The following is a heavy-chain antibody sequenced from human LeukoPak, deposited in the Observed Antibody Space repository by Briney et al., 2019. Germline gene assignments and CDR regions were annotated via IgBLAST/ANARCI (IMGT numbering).Heavy chain of an antibody. CDR2: IYFSGST. CDR3: AREGSSSNYDAFDI. J-gene: IGHJ3*02. D-gene: IGHD6-6*01. V-gene: IGHV4-39*07. CDR1: GGSISSSGYY. Sequence: SETLSLTCTVSGGSISSSGYYWGWTRQPPGKGLEWIGSIYFSGSTYYNPSLKSRVTISVDTSKKQFSLKLSSVTAADTAVYYCAREGSSSNYDAFDIWGQGTMVTVSS.